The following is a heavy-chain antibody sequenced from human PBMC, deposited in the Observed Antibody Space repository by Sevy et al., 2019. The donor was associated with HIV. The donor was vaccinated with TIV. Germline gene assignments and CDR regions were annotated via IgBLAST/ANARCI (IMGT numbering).Heavy chain of an antibody. CDR2: IYHSGST. V-gene: IGHV4-30-2*01. J-gene: IGHJ4*02. Sequence: SETLSLTCAVSGGSISSGGYSWSWIRQPPGKGLEWIGYIYHSGSTYHNPSLKSRVTISVDRSKNQFSLKLSSVTAADTAVYYCARGSTTALDYWGQGTLVTVSS. D-gene: IGHD4-17*01. CDR1: GGSISSGGYS. CDR3: ARGSTTALDY.